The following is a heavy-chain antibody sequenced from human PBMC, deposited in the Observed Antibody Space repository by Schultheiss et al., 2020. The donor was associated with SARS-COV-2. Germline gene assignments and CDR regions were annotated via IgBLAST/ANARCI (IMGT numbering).Heavy chain of an antibody. Sequence: SVKVSCKASGYTFTGYYMHWVRQAPGQGLEWMGGIIPIFGTANYAQKFQGRVTITADESTSTAYMELSSLRSEDTAVYYCARGASPRSGWYDGPGWWGQGTLVTVSS. V-gene: IGHV1-69*13. CDR2: IIPIFGTA. CDR1: GYTFTGYY. J-gene: IGHJ4*02. D-gene: IGHD6-19*01. CDR3: ARGASPRSGWYDGPGW.